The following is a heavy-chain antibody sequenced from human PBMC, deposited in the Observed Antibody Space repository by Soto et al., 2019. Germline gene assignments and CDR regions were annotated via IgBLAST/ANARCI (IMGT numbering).Heavy chain of an antibody. CDR3: ARASSSTSCYDY. V-gene: IGHV1-69*13. CDR1: GGTFSSYA. D-gene: IGHD2-2*01. Sequence: SVKVSCKASGGTFSSYAISWVRQAPGQGLEWMGGIIPIFGTANYAQKFQGRVTITADESTSTACMELSSLRSEDTAVYYCARASSSTSCYDYWGQGTLVTVSS. J-gene: IGHJ4*02. CDR2: IIPIFGTA.